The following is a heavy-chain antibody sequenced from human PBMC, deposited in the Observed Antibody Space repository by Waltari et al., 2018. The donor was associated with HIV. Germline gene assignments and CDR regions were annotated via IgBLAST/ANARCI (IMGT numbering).Heavy chain of an antibody. D-gene: IGHD3-3*01. J-gene: IGHJ4*02. Sequence: EVHLLESGGALAQPGGSLKLSCAASGFGFVLTSMTWVRQAPGKGLEWVSSIRPTAETFYSDSVKGRFTIYRDNSANTVHLQMTGLRVEDTAMYYCVKGAVWGGPEGDGCWGQGTLVTVSS. CDR2: IRPTAET. CDR1: GFGFVLTS. V-gene: IGHV3-23*01. CDR3: VKGAVWGGPEGDGC.